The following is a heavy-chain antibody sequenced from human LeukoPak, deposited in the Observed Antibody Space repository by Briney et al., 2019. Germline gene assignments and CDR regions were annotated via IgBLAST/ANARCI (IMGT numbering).Heavy chain of an antibody. CDR3: ARDTSLRFLEWLLGYFDY. D-gene: IGHD3-3*01. J-gene: IGHJ4*02. V-gene: IGHV3-21*01. Sequence: PGGSLRLSCAASGFTFSSYSTNWVRQAPGKGLEWVSSISSSSSYIYYADSVKGRFTISRDNAKNSLYLQMNSLRAEDTAVYYCARDTSLRFLEWLLGYFDYWGQGTLVTVSS. CDR1: GFTFSSYS. CDR2: ISSSSSYI.